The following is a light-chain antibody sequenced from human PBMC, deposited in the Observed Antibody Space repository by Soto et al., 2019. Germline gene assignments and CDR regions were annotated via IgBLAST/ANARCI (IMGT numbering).Light chain of an antibody. V-gene: IGKV3-20*01. CDR1: EHVANNY. CDR2: GAS. CDR3: QQYNNWPPVT. Sequence: EIVLTQSPGTLSLSPGERTTLSCRASEHVANNYLAWYQQKPGQAPRRLIYGASSRAAGIPDRFRGSGSGTDFTLTITRLEPEDFAVYYCQQYNNWPPVTFGQGTRLDIK. J-gene: IGKJ5*01.